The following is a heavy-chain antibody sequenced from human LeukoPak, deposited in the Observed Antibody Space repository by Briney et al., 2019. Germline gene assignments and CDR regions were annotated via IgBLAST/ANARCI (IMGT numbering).Heavy chain of an antibody. CDR2: IIPIFGTA. Sequence: SVKVSCKASGGTFSSYAISWVRQAPEQGLEWMGRIIPIFGTANYAQKFQGRVTITTDESTSTAYMALSSLRSEDTAVYYCARDAGLYCGGDCFVVPGDDYWGQGTLVTVSS. J-gene: IGHJ4*02. V-gene: IGHV1-69*05. CDR3: ARDAGLYCGGDCFVVPGDDY. D-gene: IGHD2-21*02. CDR1: GGTFSSYA.